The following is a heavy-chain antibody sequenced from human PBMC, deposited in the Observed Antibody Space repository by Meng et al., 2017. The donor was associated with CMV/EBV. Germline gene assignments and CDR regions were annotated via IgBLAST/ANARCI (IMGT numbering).Heavy chain of an antibody. Sequence: SLKISCAASGFTFDDYAMHWVRQAPGKGLEWVSGISWNSGSIGYADSVKGRFTISRDNAKNSLYLQMNSLRAEDTAVYYCARTGGLRFLEWLSVWFDPWGQGTLVTVSS. CDR1: GFTFDDYA. CDR2: ISWNSGSI. J-gene: IGHJ5*02. V-gene: IGHV3-9*01. D-gene: IGHD3-3*01. CDR3: ARTGGLRFLEWLSVWFDP.